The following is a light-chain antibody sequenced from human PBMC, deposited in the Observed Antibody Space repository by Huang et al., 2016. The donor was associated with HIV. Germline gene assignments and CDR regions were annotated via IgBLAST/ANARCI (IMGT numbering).Light chain of an antibody. J-gene: IGKJ4*01. V-gene: IGKV3-20*01. CDR2: GAS. CDR3: QQYGSSPLT. Sequence: EIVLTQSPGTLSLSPGERATLSCRASQSVSSSYLAWYQQKPGQAPRVLIYGASGRATGIPDRFSGSGSGTDFTLTISRLEPEDFAVYYCQQYGSSPLTFGGGTKVEIK. CDR1: QSVSSSY.